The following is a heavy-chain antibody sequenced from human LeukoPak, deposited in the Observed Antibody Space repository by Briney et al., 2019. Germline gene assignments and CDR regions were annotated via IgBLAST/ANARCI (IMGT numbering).Heavy chain of an antibody. V-gene: IGHV4-59*01. Sequence: SETLSLTCTVSGGSISSYYWNWIRQPPGKGLEWIGYIYYSGSTNYNPSLQSRVTISVDTSKNQFSLKLTSVTAADTAMYYCARGGNDFWCGLMYNWFDPWGQGTLVTVSS. J-gene: IGHJ5*02. CDR2: IYYSGST. CDR1: GGSISSYY. CDR3: ARGGNDFWCGLMYNWFDP. D-gene: IGHD3-3*01.